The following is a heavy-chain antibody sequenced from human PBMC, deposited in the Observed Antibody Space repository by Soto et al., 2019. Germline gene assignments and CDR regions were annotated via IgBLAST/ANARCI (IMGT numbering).Heavy chain of an antibody. Sequence: SETLSLTCNVSNGSISSSGYYWSWIRQHPGQGLEWIGYIYYSGRTYYNPSLKSRVTISVDTSKNQFSLKLGSVTAADTAIYYCAGGSSKSWFDPWGQGTLVTVSS. J-gene: IGHJ5*02. V-gene: IGHV4-31*03. CDR3: AGGSSKSWFDP. CDR2: IYYSGRT. CDR1: NGSISSSGYY. D-gene: IGHD6-6*01.